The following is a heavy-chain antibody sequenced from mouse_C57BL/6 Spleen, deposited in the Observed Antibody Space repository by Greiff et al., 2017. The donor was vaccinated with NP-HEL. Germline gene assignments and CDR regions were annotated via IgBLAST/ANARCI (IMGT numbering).Heavy chain of an antibody. J-gene: IGHJ4*01. Sequence: QVQLKESGPGLVQPSQSLSITCTVSGFSLTSYGVHWVRQSPGKGLEWLGVIWRGGSTDYNAAFMSRLSITKDNSKSQVFFKMNSLQADDTAIYYCAKGDYGSSLYAMDYWGQGTSVTVSS. CDR2: IWRGGST. CDR3: AKGDYGSSLYAMDY. V-gene: IGHV2-5*01. D-gene: IGHD1-1*01. CDR1: GFSLTSYG.